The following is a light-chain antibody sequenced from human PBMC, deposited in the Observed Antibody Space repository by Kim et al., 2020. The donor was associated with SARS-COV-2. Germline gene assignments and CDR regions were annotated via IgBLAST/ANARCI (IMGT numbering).Light chain of an antibody. J-gene: IGLJ3*02. CDR1: RSKHGRKT. Sequence: GERVVNFCSGSRSKHGRKTVNWYQELPGTAPKLLIYNYNQRPSGVPDRFSGSKSGTSASLAISGLQSEDEADYYCAAWDDSLKGWVFGGGTQLTVL. V-gene: IGLV1-44*01. CDR3: AAWDDSLKGWV. CDR2: NYN.